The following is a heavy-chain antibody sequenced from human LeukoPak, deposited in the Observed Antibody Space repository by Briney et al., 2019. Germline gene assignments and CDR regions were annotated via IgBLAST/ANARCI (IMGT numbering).Heavy chain of an antibody. CDR3: GRDPSVYDSTTWKPIDY. V-gene: IGHV3-21*01. CDR1: GFTFSSYS. CDR2: ISSLSGYM. Sequence: GGSLRLSCAGSGFTFSSYSMNWVRQAPGKGLEWVSSISSLSGYMYYADSVKGRFTISRDNAKNALYLQMNSLRAEDTAVYYRGRDPSVYDSTTWKPIDYWGQGTLVTVSS. J-gene: IGHJ4*02. D-gene: IGHD6-13*01.